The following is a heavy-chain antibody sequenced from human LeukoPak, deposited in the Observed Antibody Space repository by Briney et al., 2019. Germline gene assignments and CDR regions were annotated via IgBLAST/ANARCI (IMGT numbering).Heavy chain of an antibody. CDR1: GGSISSSSYY. CDR3: ASWALSSSWYLGAFDI. D-gene: IGHD6-13*01. Sequence: PSETLSLTCTVAGGSISSSSYYWGWIRQPPGKGLEWIGSIYYSGSTYYNPSLKSRVTISVDTSKNQFSLKLSSVTAADTAVYYCASWALSSSWYLGAFDIWGQGTMVTVSS. J-gene: IGHJ3*02. V-gene: IGHV4-39*07. CDR2: IYYSGST.